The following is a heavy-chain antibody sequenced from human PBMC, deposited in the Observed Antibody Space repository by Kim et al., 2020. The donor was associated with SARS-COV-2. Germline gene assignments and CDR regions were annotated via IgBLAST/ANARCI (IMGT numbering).Heavy chain of an antibody. CDR2: ISGSGGST. J-gene: IGHJ5*02. CDR3: AKDRQRVKSFVVFWFDP. V-gene: IGHV3-23*01. Sequence: GGSLRLSCAASGFTFSSYAMSWVRQAPGKGLEWVSAISGSGGSTYYADSVKGRFTISRDNSKNTLYLQMNSLRAEDTAVYYCAKDRQRVKSFVVFWFDPWGQGTLVTVSS. CDR1: GFTFSSYA. D-gene: IGHD3-16*01.